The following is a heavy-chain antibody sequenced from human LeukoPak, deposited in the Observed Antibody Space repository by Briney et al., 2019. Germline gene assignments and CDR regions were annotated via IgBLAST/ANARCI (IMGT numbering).Heavy chain of an antibody. CDR3: ARGQVVPAASELH. V-gene: IGHV1-2*02. CDR1: GYTFTGYY. D-gene: IGHD2-2*01. J-gene: IGHJ4*02. CDR2: INPNGGGT. Sequence: ASVTVSCKASGYTFTGYYMHWVRQAPGQGLEWMGWINPNGGGTNYSQKFQGRVTMTRDTSISTAYMELSRLRSDDTAVYYCARGQVVPAASELHWGQGTLVTVSS.